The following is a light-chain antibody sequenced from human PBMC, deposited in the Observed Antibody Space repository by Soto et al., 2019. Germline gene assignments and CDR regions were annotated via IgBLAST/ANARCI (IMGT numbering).Light chain of an antibody. Sequence: EIVMTQYPATLSVSPGESATRSCRASQSVTANLAWYQQRPGQSLRLLIYDASVRATGTPARFSGSGFGTEFTLTISSLQVEDFALYYCQQYNNWPPITFGQGTRLEIK. CDR1: QSVTAN. CDR3: QQYNNWPPIT. J-gene: IGKJ5*01. V-gene: IGKV3-15*01. CDR2: DAS.